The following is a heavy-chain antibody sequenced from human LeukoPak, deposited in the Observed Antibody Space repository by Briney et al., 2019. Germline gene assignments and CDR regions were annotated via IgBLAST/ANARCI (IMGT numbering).Heavy chain of an antibody. J-gene: IGHJ4*02. CDR1: GFTFSSYD. Sequence: PGGSLRLSCAASGFTFSSYDIHWVRQAPGKGLEWVSSISSSSSYIYYADSVKGRFTISRDNAKNSLYLQMNSLRAEDTAVYYCARLYDGSAYHADHFDYWGQGTLVIVSS. CDR2: ISSSSSYI. CDR3: ARLYDGSAYHADHFDY. V-gene: IGHV3-21*01. D-gene: IGHD3-22*01.